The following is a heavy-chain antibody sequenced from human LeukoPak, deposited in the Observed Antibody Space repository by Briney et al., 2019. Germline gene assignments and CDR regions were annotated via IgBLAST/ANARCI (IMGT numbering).Heavy chain of an antibody. CDR3: ARDRYDFWGGSRQTSDN. D-gene: IGHD3-3*01. CDR1: GFTFSSHS. J-gene: IGHJ4*02. V-gene: IGHV3-21*01. Sequence: GGSLRLSCAASGFTFSSHSMTWVRQAPGKGLEWVSSISSSSSYIYYADSVKGRFTISRDNAKNSLYLQMNSLRAEDTAVYYCARDRYDFWGGSRQTSDNWGQGTLVTASS. CDR2: ISSSSSYI.